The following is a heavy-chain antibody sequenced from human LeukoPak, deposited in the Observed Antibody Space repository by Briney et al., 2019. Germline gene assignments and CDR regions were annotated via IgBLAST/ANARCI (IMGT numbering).Heavy chain of an antibody. D-gene: IGHD1-26*01. CDR1: GGTFSSYA. CDR3: ARDLVDYYYYYGMDV. V-gene: IGHV1-69*05. CDR2: IIPIFGTA. J-gene: IGHJ6*02. Sequence: AASVKVSCKASGGTFSSYAISWVRQAPGQGLEWMGGIIPIFGTASYAQKFQGRVTMTRDTSTSTVYMELSSLRSEDTAVYYCARDLVDYYYYYGMDVWGQGTTVTVSS.